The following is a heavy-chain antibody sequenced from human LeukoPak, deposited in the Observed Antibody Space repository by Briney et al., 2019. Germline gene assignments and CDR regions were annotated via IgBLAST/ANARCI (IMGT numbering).Heavy chain of an antibody. V-gene: IGHV1-69*13. CDR2: IIPIFTTT. Sequence: SVKVSCKASGGTFNSDAISWVRQAPGQGLEWMGGIIPIFTTTNYAPKMQGRVTITAYESTSTAYMELSSLKSEDTAVYYCASGTYWYDSSGYYFPDYWGQGTLVTVSS. CDR1: GGTFNSDA. D-gene: IGHD3-22*01. J-gene: IGHJ4*02. CDR3: ASGTYWYDSSGYYFPDY.